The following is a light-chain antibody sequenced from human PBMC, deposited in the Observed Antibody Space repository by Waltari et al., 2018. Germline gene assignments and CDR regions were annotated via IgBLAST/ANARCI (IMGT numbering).Light chain of an antibody. CDR3: NSYAGSSSWV. J-gene: IGLJ3*02. CDR1: SSDVGFYNY. CDR2: DVS. V-gene: IGLV2-14*01. Sequence: QSALTQPASVSGSPVQSIPISCTGTSSDVGFYNYVSWYQQHPGKAPKLMIYDVSERPSGVSNRFSGSKSGNTASLTIYGLQAEDEADYYCNSYAGSSSWVFGGGTKLTVL.